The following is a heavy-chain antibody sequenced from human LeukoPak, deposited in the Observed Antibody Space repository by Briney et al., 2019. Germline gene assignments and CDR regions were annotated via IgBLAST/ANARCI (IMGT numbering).Heavy chain of an antibody. Sequence: GGSLRLSCAASGFTFSSYAMSWVRQAPGKGLEWVSAISGSGGSTYYADSVKGRFTISRDNSKNTLYLQMNSLGAEDTAVYYCAKGGSSVGYYYYYYGMDVWGQGTTVTVSS. V-gene: IGHV3-23*01. J-gene: IGHJ6*02. CDR3: AKGGSSVGYYYYYYGMDV. CDR2: ISGSGGST. CDR1: GFTFSSYA. D-gene: IGHD1-26*01.